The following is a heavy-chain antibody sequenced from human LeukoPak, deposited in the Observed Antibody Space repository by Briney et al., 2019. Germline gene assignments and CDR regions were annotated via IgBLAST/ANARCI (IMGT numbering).Heavy chain of an antibody. J-gene: IGHJ4*02. Sequence: GGSLRLSCAASGFTFSSYAMSWVRQAPGKGLEWVSYISTSSSTIYYADSVKGRFTISRDNAKNSLYLQMNSLRDEDTAVYYCARGGCSGGICSVYFDYWGQGSLVTVSS. CDR3: ARGGCSGGICSVYFDY. V-gene: IGHV3-48*02. CDR2: ISTSSSTI. CDR1: GFTFSSYA. D-gene: IGHD2-15*01.